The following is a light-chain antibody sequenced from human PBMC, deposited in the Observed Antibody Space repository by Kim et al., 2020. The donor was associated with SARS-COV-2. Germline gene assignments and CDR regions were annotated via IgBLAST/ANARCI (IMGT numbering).Light chain of an antibody. V-gene: IGLV3-21*04. Sequence: SYELTQPPSVSVAPGKTARITCGGNNIGSKSVHWYQQKPGQAPVLFIYYDSDRPSGIPERFSGSNSGNTATLTISRVEAGDEADYYCQVWDSSSDHHYVFGTGTKVTVL. CDR2: YDS. CDR1: NIGSKS. CDR3: QVWDSSSDHHYV. J-gene: IGLJ1*01.